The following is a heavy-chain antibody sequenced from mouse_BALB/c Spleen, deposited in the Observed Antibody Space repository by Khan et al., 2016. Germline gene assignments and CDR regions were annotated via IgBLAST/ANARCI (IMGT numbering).Heavy chain of an antibody. J-gene: IGHJ4*01. D-gene: IGHD1-1*01. CDR3: ARVYGSRDDAMDY. CDR2: IRNKANGYTT. Sequence: EVELVESGGGLVQPGGSLRLSCATSGFTFTDYYMSWVRQPPGKALEWLGFIRNKANGYTTEYSASVKGRFTISRDNSQSILYLQMNTLRAEDSATYYCARVYGSRDDAMDYWGQGTSVTVSS. CDR1: GFTFTDYY. V-gene: IGHV7-3*02.